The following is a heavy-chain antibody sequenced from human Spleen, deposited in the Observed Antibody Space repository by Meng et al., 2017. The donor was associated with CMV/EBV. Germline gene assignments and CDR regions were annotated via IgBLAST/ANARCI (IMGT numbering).Heavy chain of an antibody. D-gene: IGHD3-22*01. CDR2: INPINGGT. Sequence: ASVKVSCKASGYTFTGHYMHWVRQAPGQGLEWMGWINPINGGTNYVQKFQGRVTMTRDTSINTAYMELNRLRSDDTAVYYCATFDSSGQPSDYWGQGTLVTVSS. V-gene: IGHV1-2*02. CDR3: ATFDSSGQPSDY. J-gene: IGHJ4*02. CDR1: GYTFTGHY.